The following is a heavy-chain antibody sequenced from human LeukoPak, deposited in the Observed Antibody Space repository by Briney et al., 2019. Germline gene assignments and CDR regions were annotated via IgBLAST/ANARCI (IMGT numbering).Heavy chain of an antibody. Sequence: GGSLRLSCAASGFTFSMYGMSWVRQAPGKGLEWVSAISGSGGSTYYADSVKGRFTISRDNSKNTLYLQMKSLRAEDTALYFCARDPYSGSYGNYYYYYMDVWGKGTTVTISS. CDR3: ARDPYSGSYGNYYYYYMDV. V-gene: IGHV3-23*01. CDR1: GFTFSMYG. CDR2: ISGSGGST. D-gene: IGHD1-26*01. J-gene: IGHJ6*03.